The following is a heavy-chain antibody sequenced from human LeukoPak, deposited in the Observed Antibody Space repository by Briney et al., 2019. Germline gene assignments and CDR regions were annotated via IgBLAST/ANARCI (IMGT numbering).Heavy chain of an antibody. CDR3: ARVECSSTSCYNVWFDP. CDR1: GYTFTSYD. Sequence: ASVKVSCKASGYTFTSYDINWVRQATGQGLEWMGWMNPNSGNTGYAQKFQGRVTITTDTSTSTAHMELRSLRSDDTAVYYCARVECSSTSCYNVWFDPWGQGTLVSVSS. J-gene: IGHJ5*02. D-gene: IGHD2-2*02. CDR2: MNPNSGNT. V-gene: IGHV1-8*03.